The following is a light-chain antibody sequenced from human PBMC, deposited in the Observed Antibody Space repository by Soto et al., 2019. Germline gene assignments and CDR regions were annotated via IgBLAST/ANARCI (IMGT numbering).Light chain of an antibody. CDR1: QSVSSSY. J-gene: IGKJ1*01. V-gene: IGKV3-15*01. CDR3: QQYNNWHPWT. CDR2: GAS. Sequence: EIVLTQSPATLSLSPGERATLSCRASQSVSSSYLAWYQQKPGQAPRLIIYGASTRANGIPARFSGSGSGTEFTLTISSLQSEDFASYYCQQYNNWHPWTFGQGTKVDIK.